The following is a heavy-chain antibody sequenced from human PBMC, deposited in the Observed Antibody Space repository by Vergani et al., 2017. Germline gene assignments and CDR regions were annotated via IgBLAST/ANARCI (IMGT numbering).Heavy chain of an antibody. J-gene: IGHJ3*02. D-gene: IGHD3-22*01. CDR1: GSSISSGTYY. V-gene: IGHV4-61*02. CDR2: VYTGGSA. Sequence: QVQLQESGPGLVKPSQTLSLTCTVSGSSISSGTYYWTWIRQPAGKGLEWIGRVYTGGSANYNPSFKSRVTISLDTSRNQFSLNLNSVTAADTAVYYCARDYASSVYYANDAFDIWGRGTKVTVSS. CDR3: ARDYASSVYYANDAFDI.